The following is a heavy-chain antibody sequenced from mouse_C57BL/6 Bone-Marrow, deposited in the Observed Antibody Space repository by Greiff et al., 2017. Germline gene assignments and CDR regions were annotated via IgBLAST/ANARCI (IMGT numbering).Heavy chain of an antibody. Sequence: VQLKESGPVLVKPGASVKMSCKASGYTFTDYYMNWVKQSHGKSLEWIGVINPYNGGTSYNQKFKGKATLTVDKSSSTAYMELNSLTSEDSAVYYCARGCSMDYWGQGTSVTVSS. CDR2: INPYNGGT. CDR3: ARGCSMDY. J-gene: IGHJ4*01. CDR1: GYTFTDYY. V-gene: IGHV1-19*01.